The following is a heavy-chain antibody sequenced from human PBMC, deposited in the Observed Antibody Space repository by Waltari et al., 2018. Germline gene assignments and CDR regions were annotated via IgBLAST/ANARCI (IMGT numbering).Heavy chain of an antibody. CDR3: ARATCSHGGCSMYYVYYYMDV. CDR1: GDSISSGFY. J-gene: IGHJ6*03. V-gene: IGHV4-38-2*01. D-gene: IGHD2-15*01. Sequence: QVQLQESGPGLVKSSETLSLACGVSGDSISSGFYWVWIRPRPGKGTEWIGSVYHSESTFYHPSLKIRVTMAVDTSKKHFSLGLSSVTAADTAVYYCARATCSHGGCSMYYVYYYMDVWGKGTTLTVSS. CDR2: VYHSEST.